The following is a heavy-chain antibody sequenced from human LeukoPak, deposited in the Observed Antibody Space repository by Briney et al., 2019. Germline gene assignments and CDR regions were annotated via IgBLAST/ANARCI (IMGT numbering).Heavy chain of an antibody. V-gene: IGHV1-2*02. CDR1: GYTFTGYY. CDR3: ASFYGDEGPWDAFDI. Sequence: ASVKVSCKASGYTFTGYYMHWVRQAPGQGLEWMGWINPNSGGTNYAQKFQGRVTMTRDTSISTAYMELSRLRSDDTAVYYCASFYGDEGPWDAFDIWGQGTMVTVSS. J-gene: IGHJ3*02. D-gene: IGHD4-17*01. CDR2: INPNSGGT.